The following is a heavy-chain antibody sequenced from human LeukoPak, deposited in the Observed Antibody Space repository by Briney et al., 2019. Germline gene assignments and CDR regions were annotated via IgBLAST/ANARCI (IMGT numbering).Heavy chain of an antibody. CDR1: GGSISSYY. V-gene: IGHV4-4*07. J-gene: IGHJ6*03. CDR3: AREGPVLRFLEWSANPHYYYYMDD. CDR2: IYTSGST. D-gene: IGHD3-3*01. Sequence: SETLSLTGTVSGGSISSYYWSWIRQPAGKGLEWIGRIYTSGSTNYNPSLKSRVTMSVDTSKNQFSLKLSSVTAADTAVYYCAREGPVLRFLEWSANPHYYYYMDDWGKGTTVTVSS.